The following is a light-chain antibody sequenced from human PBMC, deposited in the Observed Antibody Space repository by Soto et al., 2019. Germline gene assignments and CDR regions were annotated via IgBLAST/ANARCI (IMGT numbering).Light chain of an antibody. Sequence: IVVTQSPATLSLSPGEISTLSCRASQSVSSYLAWYQQKPGQAPRILIYDASTRATVIPARFSGSGSGTALTLPISSLEPEDFAVYYCQQRSNWQGATFGGGTKVDIK. V-gene: IGKV3-11*01. CDR2: DAS. J-gene: IGKJ4*01. CDR1: QSVSSY. CDR3: QQRSNWQGAT.